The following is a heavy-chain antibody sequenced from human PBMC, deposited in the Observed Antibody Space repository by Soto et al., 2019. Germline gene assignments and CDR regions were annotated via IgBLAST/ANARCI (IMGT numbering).Heavy chain of an antibody. J-gene: IGHJ6*03. CDR1: GFTFSSYG. CDR2: IWYDGSNK. CDR3: AIVVFSSSWCYYYYDMGV. V-gene: IGHV3-33*01. D-gene: IGHD6-13*01. Sequence: QVQLVESGGGVVQPGRSLRLSCAASGFTFSSYGMHWVRQAPGKGLEWVAVIWYDGSNKYYADSVKGRITISRDNSKNTLYLQMDSLRAEATAVYYCAIVVFSSSWCYYYYDMGVWGKGSTGTVSS.